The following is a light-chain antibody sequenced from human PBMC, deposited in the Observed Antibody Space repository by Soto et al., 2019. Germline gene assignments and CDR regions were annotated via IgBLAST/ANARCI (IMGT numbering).Light chain of an antibody. CDR2: EAS. CDR1: QSVSGY. V-gene: IGKV3-11*01. J-gene: IGKJ4*01. Sequence: EIVLTQSPATLSLSPGERATLSCRASQSVSGYLAWCQQNPGQPPRLLIYEASNRATGIPARFSGSGSGADFTLTISSLEPEDFAVYYCQQRSNWPPGTFGGGTKAEIK. CDR3: QQRSNWPPGT.